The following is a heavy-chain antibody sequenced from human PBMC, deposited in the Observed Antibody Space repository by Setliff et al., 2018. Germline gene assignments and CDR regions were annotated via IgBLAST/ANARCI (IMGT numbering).Heavy chain of an antibody. D-gene: IGHD3-10*01. V-gene: IGHV4-31*03. J-gene: IGHJ4*02. Sequence: SETLSLTCTVSGDSISSGSYYWNWIRQHPEKGLEWLGYIFHSGSTHYNSSLKSRITISIDTSKNHFSLELNSVTAADSAVYYCASAADGSGSFYLGFDYWGQGILVTVSS. CDR2: IFHSGST. CDR1: GDSISSGSYY. CDR3: ASAADGSGSFYLGFDY.